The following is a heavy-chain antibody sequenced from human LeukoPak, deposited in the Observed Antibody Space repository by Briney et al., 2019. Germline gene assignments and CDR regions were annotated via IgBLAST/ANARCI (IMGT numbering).Heavy chain of an antibody. CDR1: GYTLTELS. J-gene: IGHJ6*02. D-gene: IGHD3-3*01. V-gene: IGHV1-24*01. Sequence: ASVKVSCKVSGYTLTELSMHWVRQAPGKGLEWMGGFDPEDGETIYAQKFQGRVTMAEDTSTDTAYMELSSLRSEDTAVCYCAGWSGYYTQFDYYYGMDVWGQGTTVTVSS. CDR2: FDPEDGET. CDR3: AGWSGYYTQFDYYYGMDV.